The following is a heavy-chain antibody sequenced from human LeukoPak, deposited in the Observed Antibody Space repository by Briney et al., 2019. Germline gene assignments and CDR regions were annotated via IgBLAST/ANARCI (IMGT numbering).Heavy chain of an antibody. CDR2: ISAYNGNT. CDR1: GYTLSELF. V-gene: IGHV1-18*01. CDR3: ARGLQENLAWLKAFSAFDI. J-gene: IGHJ3*02. D-gene: IGHD5-24*01. Sequence: ASVKVSCKVSGYTLSELFMHWVRQAPGQGLEWMGWISAYNGNTNYAQKLQGRVTMTTDTSTRTVHMELRSLRSDDTAVYYCARGLQENLAWLKAFSAFDIWGQGTMVTVSS.